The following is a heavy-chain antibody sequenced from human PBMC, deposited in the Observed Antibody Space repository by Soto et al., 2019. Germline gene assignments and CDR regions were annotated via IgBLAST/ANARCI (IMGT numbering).Heavy chain of an antibody. CDR3: ARGPWGDKVDS. CDR1: GGSISSYY. Sequence: SETLSLTCTVSGGSISSYYWSWIRQPPGKGLEWIGYIYYSGSTNYNPSLKSRVTISVDTSNNQFSLKLSSVSAADTADYYCARGPWGDKVDSWGKGPLVT. CDR2: IYYSGST. V-gene: IGHV4-59*08. J-gene: IGHJ4*02. D-gene: IGHD3-16*01.